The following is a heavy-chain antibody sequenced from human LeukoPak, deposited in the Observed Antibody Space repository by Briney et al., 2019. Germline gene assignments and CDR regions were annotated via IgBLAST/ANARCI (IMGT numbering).Heavy chain of an antibody. Sequence: SQSLSLTCTASGGSISSYYWSWIRRPPGKGLEWIGNIYDSGSINYNPSLKSRLTISVDTSKNQCSLKLSSVTAADTAVYYCARQSISGSSLSYFDYWGQGTLVNVSS. CDR1: GGSISSYY. V-gene: IGHV4-59*01. D-gene: IGHD3-22*01. CDR2: IYDSGSI. CDR3: ARQSISGSSLSYFDY. J-gene: IGHJ4*02.